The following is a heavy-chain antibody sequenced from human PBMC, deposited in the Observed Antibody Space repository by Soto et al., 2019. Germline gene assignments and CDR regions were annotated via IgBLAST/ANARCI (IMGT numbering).Heavy chain of an antibody. V-gene: IGHV4-31*03. J-gene: IGHJ6*02. D-gene: IGHD5-18*01. Sequence: TLSLTCTVSGGSISSGGYYWTCIRQHPGKGLEWTGYIYNSGSTYYNPSLKSRVTISVDTSKNQFSLKLSSVTAADTALYYCARDWRGYSYGYYYYYGMDVWGQGTTVTVSS. CDR2: IYNSGST. CDR3: ARDWRGYSYGYYYYYGMDV. CDR1: GGSISSGGYY.